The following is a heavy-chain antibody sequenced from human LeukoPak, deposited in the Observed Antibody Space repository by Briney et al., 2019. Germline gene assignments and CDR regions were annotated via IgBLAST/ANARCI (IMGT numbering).Heavy chain of an antibody. CDR1: GYTFTGYY. J-gene: IGHJ4*02. V-gene: IGHV1-2*06. CDR3: ARDPYYYDSSGYYYAFDY. D-gene: IGHD3-22*01. CDR2: INPNSGGT. Sequence: ASVKVSCKASGYTFTGYYMHWVRQAPGQGLEWMGRINPNSGGTNYAQKFQGRVTITRDTSASTAYMELSSLRSEDTAVYYCARDPYYYDSSGYYYAFDYWGQGTLVTVSS.